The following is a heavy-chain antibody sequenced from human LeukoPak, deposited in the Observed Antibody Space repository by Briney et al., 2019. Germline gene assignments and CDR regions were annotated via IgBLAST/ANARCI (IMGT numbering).Heavy chain of an antibody. CDR3: AREPPGYFDY. D-gene: IGHD1-14*01. Sequence: SETLSLTCTVSGGSISSYYWSWIRQPPRKGLEWIGYIYYSGSTNYNPSLKSRVTISVDTSKNQFSLKLSSVTAADTAVYYCAREPPGYFDYWGQGTLVTVSS. V-gene: IGHV4-59*08. CDR2: IYYSGST. CDR1: GGSISSYY. J-gene: IGHJ4*02.